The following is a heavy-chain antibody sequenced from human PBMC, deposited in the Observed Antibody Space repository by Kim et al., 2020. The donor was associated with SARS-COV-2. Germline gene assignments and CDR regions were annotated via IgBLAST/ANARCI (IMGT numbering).Heavy chain of an antibody. Sequence: SETLSLTCTVSGGSISSYYWSWIRQPPGKGLEWIGYIYYSGSTNYNPSLKSRVTISVDTSKNQFSLKLSSVTAADTAVYYCARLKGGYSRIFDYWGQGTLVTVSS. V-gene: IGHV4-59*08. CDR3: ARLKGGYSRIFDY. CDR2: IYYSGST. J-gene: IGHJ4*02. D-gene: IGHD6-13*01. CDR1: GGSISSYY.